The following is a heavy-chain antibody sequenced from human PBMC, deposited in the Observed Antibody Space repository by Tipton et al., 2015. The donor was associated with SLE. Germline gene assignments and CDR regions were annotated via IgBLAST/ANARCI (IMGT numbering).Heavy chain of an antibody. J-gene: IGHJ5*02. D-gene: IGHD3-10*01. V-gene: IGHV4-34*01. CDR2: ISHSGST. CDR1: GFTFSSYS. CDR3: ARDRRDLWRFGAHFDP. Sequence: LRLSCAASGFTFSSYSMNWIRQPPGKGLEWIGEISHSGSTNYNPSLKSRVTISVDTSKNQFSLKLSSVTAADTAVYYCARDRRDLWRFGAHFDPWGQGTLVTVSS.